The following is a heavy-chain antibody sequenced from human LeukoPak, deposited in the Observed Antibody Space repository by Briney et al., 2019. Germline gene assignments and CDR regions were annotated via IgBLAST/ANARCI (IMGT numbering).Heavy chain of an antibody. V-gene: IGHV4-34*01. CDR3: ARRHKLQQLVHFSY. J-gene: IGHJ4*02. CDR2: INHSGST. D-gene: IGHD6-13*01. Sequence: SETLSLTCAVYGGSFSGYYWSWIRQPPGKGLEWIGEINHSGSTNYNPSLESRVTISVDTSKNQFSLKLSSVTAADTAVYYCARRHKLQQLVHFSYWGQGTLVTVSS. CDR1: GGSFSGYY.